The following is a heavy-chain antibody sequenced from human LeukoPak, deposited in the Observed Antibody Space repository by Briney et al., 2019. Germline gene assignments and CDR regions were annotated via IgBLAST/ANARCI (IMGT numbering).Heavy chain of an antibody. V-gene: IGHV4-39*07. CDR3: ASVYCSSTSCYTPTFDY. J-gene: IGHJ4*02. Sequence: SETLSLTCTLSGGSISSSSYYWGWIRQPPGKGLEWIGSIYYSGSTYYNPSLKSRVTISVDTSKNQFSLKLSSVTAADTAVYYCASVYCSSTSCYTPTFDYWGQGTLVTVSS. CDR1: GGSISSSSYY. D-gene: IGHD2-2*02. CDR2: IYYSGST.